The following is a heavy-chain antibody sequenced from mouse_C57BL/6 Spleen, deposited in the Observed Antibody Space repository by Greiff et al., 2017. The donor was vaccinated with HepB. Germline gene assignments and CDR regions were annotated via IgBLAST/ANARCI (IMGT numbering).Heavy chain of an antibody. V-gene: IGHV14-3*01. Sequence: VQLQQSVAELVRPGASVKLSCTASGFNIKNTYMHWVKQRPEQGLEWIGRIDPANGNTKYAPKFQGKATITADTSSNTAYLQLSSLTSEDTAINYCARRDYYGSSPFDYWGQGTTLTVSS. CDR2: IDPANGNT. CDR3: ARRDYYGSSPFDY. CDR1: GFNIKNTY. D-gene: IGHD1-1*01. J-gene: IGHJ2*01.